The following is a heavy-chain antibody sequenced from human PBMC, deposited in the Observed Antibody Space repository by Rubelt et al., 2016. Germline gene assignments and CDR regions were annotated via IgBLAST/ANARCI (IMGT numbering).Heavy chain of an antibody. V-gene: IGHV5-51*01. D-gene: IGHD1-26*01. CDR2: IYPGDSDT. CDR3: ARFSGSSLSHNWFDP. CDR1: GYSFTSYW. J-gene: IGHJ5*02. Sequence: EVQLVQSGAEVKKPGESLKISCKGSGYSFTSYWIAWVRQMPGKGLEWMGVIYPGDSDTRYSPSFQGPVTISADKSISTAYLQWSSLKASDTAMYYCARFSGSSLSHNWFDPWGQGTLVTVSS.